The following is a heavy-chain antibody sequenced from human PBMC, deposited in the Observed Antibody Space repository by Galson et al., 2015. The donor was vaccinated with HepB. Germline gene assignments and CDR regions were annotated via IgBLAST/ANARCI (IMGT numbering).Heavy chain of an antibody. CDR2: ISSSSSTI. CDR1: GFTFGSYS. CDR3: ARHRVLLWFGDLGTPYFGY. Sequence: SLRLSCAASGFTFGSYSMNWVRQAPGKGLEWVSYISSSSSTIYYADSVKGRFTISRDNAKNSLYLQMNSLRDEDTAVYYCARHRVLLWFGDLGTPYFGYWGQGTLVTVSS. D-gene: IGHD3-10*01. V-gene: IGHV3-48*02. J-gene: IGHJ4*02.